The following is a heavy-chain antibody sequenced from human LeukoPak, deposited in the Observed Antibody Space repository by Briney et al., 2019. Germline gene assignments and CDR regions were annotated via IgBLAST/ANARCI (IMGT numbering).Heavy chain of an antibody. J-gene: IGHJ4*02. CDR3: ARGGLRYFDWLLFEFDY. CDR1: GYTFTSYY. Sequence: ASVKVSCKASGYTFTSYYMHWVRQAPGQGLEWMGIINPSGGTTSYAQKFQGRVTMTRDTSTSTVYMELSSLRSEDTAVYYRARGGLRYFDWLLFEFDYWGQGTLVTVSS. CDR2: INPSGGTT. D-gene: IGHD3-9*01. V-gene: IGHV1-46*01.